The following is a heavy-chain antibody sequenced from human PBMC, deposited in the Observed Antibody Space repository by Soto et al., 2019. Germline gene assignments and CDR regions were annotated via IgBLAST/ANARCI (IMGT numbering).Heavy chain of an antibody. CDR3: ARGGGVGVAGSAAFDM. CDR2: INPATGAA. D-gene: IGHD3-3*01. CDR1: GYPVTAYY. V-gene: IGHV1-2*02. J-gene: IGHJ3*02. Sequence: QLHLVQSGAVVKKPGASVTVSCSASGYPVTAYYMHWVRQAPGRGLEWMGGINPATGAAKYTQTFQGGVTMTRDTSTGTVFKELGGLPSEEPAVFSCARGGGVGVAGSAAFDMWGQGTLVTVSS.